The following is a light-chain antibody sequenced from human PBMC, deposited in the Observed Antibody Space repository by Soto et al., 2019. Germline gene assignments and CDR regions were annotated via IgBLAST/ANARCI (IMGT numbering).Light chain of an antibody. J-gene: IGKJ4*02. V-gene: IGKV3-20*01. CDR3: QQYGRSPLT. Sequence: EIELTQSPGTLSLSPGERATLSCRASQSVSNSYLAWYHQKPGQAPRLLIYGASIRATGLPDRFSGSGSGTEFTLTISRLEPEDFAIYYCQQYGRSPLTFGGGTKVEIK. CDR2: GAS. CDR1: QSVSNSY.